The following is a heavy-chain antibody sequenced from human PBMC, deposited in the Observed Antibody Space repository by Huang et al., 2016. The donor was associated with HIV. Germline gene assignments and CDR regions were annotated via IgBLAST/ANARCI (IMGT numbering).Heavy chain of an antibody. V-gene: IGHV4-30-4*08. D-gene: IGHD3-3*01. J-gene: IGHJ3*02. Sequence: QVQLHESGPGLVKPSQTLSLTCTVSGGSISSGGYTYNWIRQPPGKGLELIGYIYYNGDTYYNPSLKSRVSISVDTSKNQCSLKLSSMTAADTAVYYCAREGFYDLWSAFRRAVDAFDTWGQGTKVTVSS. CDR2: IYYNGDT. CDR3: AREGFYDLWSAFRRAVDAFDT. CDR1: GGSISSGGYT.